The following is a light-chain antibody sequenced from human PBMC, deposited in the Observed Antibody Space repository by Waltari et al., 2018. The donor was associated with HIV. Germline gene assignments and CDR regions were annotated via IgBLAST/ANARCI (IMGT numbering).Light chain of an antibody. J-gene: IGLJ2*01. CDR3: QVWDIDSEHI. CDR1: NIGTKS. CDR2: EDS. Sequence: SYVLTQPPSVSVAPGQTARMTWGGNNIGTKSVHWYQQRPGQAPVLVVHEDSDRPSGIPERYSGSNSGNTATLTISRVEAGDEAHYYCQVWDIDSEHIFGGGTKLTV. V-gene: IGLV3-21*02.